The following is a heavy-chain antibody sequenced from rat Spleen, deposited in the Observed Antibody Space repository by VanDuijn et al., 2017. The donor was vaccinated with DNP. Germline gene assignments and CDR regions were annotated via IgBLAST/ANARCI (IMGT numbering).Heavy chain of an antibody. V-gene: IGHV5-31*01. CDR1: GFTFNDYW. CDR3: ARGVYGGYLYFDY. D-gene: IGHD1-11*01. J-gene: IGHJ2*01. Sequence: EVQLVESGGDLVQPGKSLKLSCVASGFTFNDYWMTWLRQVPGKGLEWVASIIGSGGNTYYPDSLKGQFTISRDNAKNTLYLQMNSLRSEDTATYYCARGVYGGYLYFDYWGQGVMVTVSS. CDR2: IIGSGGNT.